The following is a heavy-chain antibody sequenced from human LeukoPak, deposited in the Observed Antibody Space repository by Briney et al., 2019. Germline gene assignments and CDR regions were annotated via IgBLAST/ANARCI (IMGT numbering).Heavy chain of an antibody. D-gene: IGHD3-22*01. V-gene: IGHV3-30*18. CDR1: GFTLSSYG. CDR3: AKGPLITALDY. CDR2: ISYDECNK. Sequence: GGSLRLSCAASGFTLSSYGMHWVRQARGKGLEWVAVISYDECNKYYADSLKGRFTNSRDNSKNTLYRQMNSLRAEDTAVDYCAKGPLITALDYWGQGTLVTVSS. J-gene: IGHJ4*02.